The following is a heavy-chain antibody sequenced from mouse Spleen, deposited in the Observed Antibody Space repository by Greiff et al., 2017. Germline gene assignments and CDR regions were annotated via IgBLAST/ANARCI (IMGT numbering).Heavy chain of an antibody. CDR1: GFSLTSYG. CDR3: ARKDGNYWYFDV. D-gene: IGHD2-1*01. J-gene: IGHJ1*03. V-gene: IGHV2-2*01. CDR2: IWSGGST. Sequence: QVQLKESGPGLVQPSQSLSITCTVSGFSLTSYGVHWVRQSPGKGLEWLGVIWSGGSTAYNAAFISRLSISKDNSKSQVFFKMNSLQADDTAIYYCARKDGNYWYFDVWGTGTTVTVSS.